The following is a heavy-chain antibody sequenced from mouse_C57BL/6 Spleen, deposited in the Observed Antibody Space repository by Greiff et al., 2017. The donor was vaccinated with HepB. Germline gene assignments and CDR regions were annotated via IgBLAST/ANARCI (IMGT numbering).Heavy chain of an antibody. CDR1: GYTFTSYW. CDR3: SRGTAQATRFAY. J-gene: IGHJ3*01. CDR2: IDPSDSYT. D-gene: IGHD3-2*02. V-gene: IGHV1-59*01. Sequence: VQLQQPGAELVRPGTSVKLSCKASGYTFTSYWMHWVKQRPGQGLAWIGVIDPSDSYTNYNQKFKGNATLTVDTSSSTAYMQLSSLTSEDSAVYYCSRGTAQATRFAYWGQGTLVTVSA.